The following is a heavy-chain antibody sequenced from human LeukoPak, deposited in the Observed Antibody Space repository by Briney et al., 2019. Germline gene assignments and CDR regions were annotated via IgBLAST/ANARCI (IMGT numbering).Heavy chain of an antibody. Sequence: SETLSLTCTVSGGSISSSSYYWGWIRQPPGKGLEWIGSIYYSGSTYYNPSLKSRVTISVDTSKNQFSLKLSSVTAADTAVYYCARLDTGYSSGYGYYFDFWGQGTVVTVSS. CDR2: IYYSGST. J-gene: IGHJ4*02. CDR3: ARLDTGYSSGYGYYFDF. D-gene: IGHD6-19*01. CDR1: GGSISSSSYY. V-gene: IGHV4-39*01.